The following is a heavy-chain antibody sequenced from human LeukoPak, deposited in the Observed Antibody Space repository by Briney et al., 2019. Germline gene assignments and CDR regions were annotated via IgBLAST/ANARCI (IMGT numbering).Heavy chain of an antibody. J-gene: IGHJ6*03. CDR3: ARGFYRPLRIVDFWSGYQRPNYYYYYMDV. D-gene: IGHD3-3*01. CDR2: INHSGST. V-gene: IGHV4-34*01. Sequence: SKTLSLTCAVYGGSFSGYYWSWIRQPPGKGLEWIGEINHSGSTNYNPSLKSRVTISVDTSKNQFSLKLSSVTAAETAVYYCARGFYRPLRIVDFWSGYQRPNYYYYYMDVWGKGTTVTVSS. CDR1: GGSFSGYY.